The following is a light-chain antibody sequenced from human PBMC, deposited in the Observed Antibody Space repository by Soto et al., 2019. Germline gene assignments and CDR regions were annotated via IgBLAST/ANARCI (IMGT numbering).Light chain of an antibody. J-gene: IGKJ3*01. CDR2: DAS. V-gene: IGKV1-39*01. CDR1: QRISNY. CDR3: QQSYSSPFT. Sequence: DIVMTQSPSSLSASVGDRVSITCRASQRISNYLNWYQQKVGTAPKVLIYDASALRSGVPSRFSGSGSGTDFTLTISNLQPEDFATYYCQQSYSSPFTFGPGTKVDIK.